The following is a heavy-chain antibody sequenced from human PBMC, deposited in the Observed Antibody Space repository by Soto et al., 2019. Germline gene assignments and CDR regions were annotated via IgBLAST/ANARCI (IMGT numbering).Heavy chain of an antibody. CDR3: ASNWRDYGFDY. CDR1: GGSISSTSW. V-gene: IGHV4-4*02. Sequence: VQLQESGPGLVKPSGTLSLTCAVSGGSISSTSWWSWVRQPPGKGLEWIGEIYYSGNTNYKPSLRSRLTISVDKSKNHFSLKLNSVTAADTAVYFCASNWRDYGFDYWGQGILVTVSS. J-gene: IGHJ4*02. CDR2: IYYSGNT. D-gene: IGHD1-20*01.